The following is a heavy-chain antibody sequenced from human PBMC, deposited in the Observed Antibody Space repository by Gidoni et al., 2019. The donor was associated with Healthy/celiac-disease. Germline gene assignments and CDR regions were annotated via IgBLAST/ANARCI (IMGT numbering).Heavy chain of an antibody. Sequence: EVQLVESGGGLVQPGGSLRLSCAASGFPFSSYWMRWVRQAPGKGLEWVANIKQDGSEKYYVASVKGRFTITRDNATNSLYLQMNSLRAEDTAVYYCARAERYCSSTSCHVFDYWGQGTLVTVSS. J-gene: IGHJ4*02. CDR2: IKQDGSEK. CDR3: ARAERYCSSTSCHVFDY. CDR1: GFPFSSYW. V-gene: IGHV3-7*01. D-gene: IGHD2-2*01.